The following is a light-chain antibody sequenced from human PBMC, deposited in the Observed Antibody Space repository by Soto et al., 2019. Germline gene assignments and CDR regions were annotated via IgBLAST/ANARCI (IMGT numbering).Light chain of an antibody. CDR2: GAS. CDR1: QSVSSN. Sequence: EIVMTQSPATLSVSPGERATLSCRASQSVSSNLAWYQQKPGQAPRLLIYGASTRATGIPARFSGSGSGTEVTLTISSLKSEDFAVYYCQQYNNWPKTFGQGTKLEIK. V-gene: IGKV3-15*01. J-gene: IGKJ2*01. CDR3: QQYNNWPKT.